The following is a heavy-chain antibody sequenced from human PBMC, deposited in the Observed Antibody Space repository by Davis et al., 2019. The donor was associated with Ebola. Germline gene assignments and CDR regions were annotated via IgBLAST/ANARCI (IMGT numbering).Heavy chain of an antibody. CDR2: ISSSSSYI. CDR3: VRESLEVNPSYYKYGMDV. D-gene: IGHD3-22*01. CDR1: GFTFSSYS. V-gene: IGHV3-21*01. Sequence: PGGSLRLSCAASGFTFSSYSMNWVRQAPGKGLEWVSSISSSSSYIYYADSVKGRFTISRDNSKNTLYLQMNSLRVEDTATYYCVRESLEVNPSYYKYGMDVWGHGTTVIVSS. J-gene: IGHJ6*02.